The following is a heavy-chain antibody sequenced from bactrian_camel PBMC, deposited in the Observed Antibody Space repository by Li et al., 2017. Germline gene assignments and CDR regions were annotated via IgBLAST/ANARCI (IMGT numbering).Heavy chain of an antibody. Sequence: HVQLVESGGGSVQAGGSLRLSCVVSGGPISGKCVAWFRQVGGKERELVSVIYFGGAGADRVFHADSVKGRFTISHSQDNAKKTLYLQMGSLKAEDTAMYYCAAGLPGGVSYPLRADEYNYWGQGTQVTVS. V-gene: IGHV3S54*01. CDR2: IYFGGAGADRV. CDR3: AAGLPGGVSYPLRADEYNY. D-gene: IGHD7*01. J-gene: IGHJ4*01. CDR1: GGPISGKC.